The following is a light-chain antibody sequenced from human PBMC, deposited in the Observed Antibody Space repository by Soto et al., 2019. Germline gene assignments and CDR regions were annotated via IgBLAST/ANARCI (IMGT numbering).Light chain of an antibody. V-gene: IGLV4-69*01. CDR1: SGHSSYA. CDR3: SSYTTTSTLV. Sequence: QSVLTQSPSASASLGASVKLTCTLSSGHSSYAIAWHQQQPAKGPRYLMQVISDGSHTKADGIPDRFSGSSSGADRYLTISSLQSDDEADYYCSSYTTTSTLVFGGGTKLTVL. CDR2: VISDGSH. J-gene: IGLJ3*02.